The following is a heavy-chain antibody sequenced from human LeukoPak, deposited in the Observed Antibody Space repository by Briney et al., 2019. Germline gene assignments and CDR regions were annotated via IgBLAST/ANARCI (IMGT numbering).Heavy chain of an antibody. D-gene: IGHD1-26*01. CDR2: ISSSSSYT. Sequence: GGSLRLSCAASGFTFSDYYMSWIRQAPGKGLEWVSDISSSSSYTNYADSVKGRFTISRDNAKNSLYLQMNSLRSDDTAVYYCERSGSHDYWGQGTMVTVSS. CDR1: GFTFSDYY. V-gene: IGHV3-11*03. CDR3: ERSGSHDY. J-gene: IGHJ4*02.